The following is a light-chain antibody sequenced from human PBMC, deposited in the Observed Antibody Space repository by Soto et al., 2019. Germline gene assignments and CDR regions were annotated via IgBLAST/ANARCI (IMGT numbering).Light chain of an antibody. CDR1: SSNIGSNT. V-gene: IGLV1-44*01. CDR2: SNN. CDR3: AAWGGNLNGPD. Sequence: QSVLTQPPSASGTPGQRVTISCSGSSSNIGSNTVNWYQQLPGTAPKLLIYSNNQRPSGVPDRFSGSKSGTSASLAISGLQSEDEGDYYCAAWGGNLNGPDFGTGTKVTVL. J-gene: IGLJ1*01.